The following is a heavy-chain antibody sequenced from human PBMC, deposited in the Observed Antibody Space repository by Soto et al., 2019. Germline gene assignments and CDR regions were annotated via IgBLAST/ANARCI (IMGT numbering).Heavy chain of an antibody. V-gene: IGHV3-30*18. CDR1: GFTFISYG. J-gene: IGHJ6*02. D-gene: IGHD6-6*01. CDR3: AKDVEALARVGGMDV. Sequence: PGGSLRLSCAASGFTFISYGMHWVRQAPGKGLEWVAVISYDGSNKYYADSVKGRFTISRDNSKNTLYLQMNSLRAEDTAVYYCAKDVEALARVGGMDVWGQGTTVTVSS. CDR2: ISYDGSNK.